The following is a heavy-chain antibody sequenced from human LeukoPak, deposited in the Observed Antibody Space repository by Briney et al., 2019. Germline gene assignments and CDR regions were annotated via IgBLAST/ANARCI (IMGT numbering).Heavy chain of an antibody. CDR1: GGSFSGYY. V-gene: IGHV4-34*01. CDR2: INHSGST. Sequence: SETLSLTCAVYGGSFSGYYWSWIRQPPGKGLEWIGEINHSGSTNYNPSLKSRVTISVDTSKNQFSLKLSSVTAADTAVYYCARQTVGATSGIDYWGQGTLVTVSS. D-gene: IGHD1-26*01. J-gene: IGHJ4*02. CDR3: ARQTVGATSGIDY.